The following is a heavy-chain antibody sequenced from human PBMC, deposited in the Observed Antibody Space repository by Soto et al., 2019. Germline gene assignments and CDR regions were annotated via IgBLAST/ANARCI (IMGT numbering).Heavy chain of an antibody. Sequence: GGSLRLSCVDSGFTFSKYWMHWVRQAPGEGLVWVSHIKSDGSITNYADSVKGRFTISRDNAKNTLYLQMNSLRAEDTAIYYCVRSPGGPDNYWGQGTLVTVSS. CDR2: IKSDGSIT. CDR1: GFTFSKYW. J-gene: IGHJ4*02. V-gene: IGHV3-74*01. D-gene: IGHD3-16*01. CDR3: VRSPGGPDNY.